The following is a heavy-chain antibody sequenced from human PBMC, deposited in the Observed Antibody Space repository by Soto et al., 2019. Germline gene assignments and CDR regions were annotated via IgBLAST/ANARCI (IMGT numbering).Heavy chain of an antibody. CDR2: ISGSGGST. J-gene: IGHJ6*03. CDR1: GFTFSSYA. CDR3: ARATGRGPPDHEVILNHYYYYYMDV. Sequence: PGGSLRLSCAASGFTFSSYAMSWVRQAPGKGLEWVSAISGSGGSTYYADSVKGRFTISRDNSKNTLYLQMNSLRAEDTAVYYCARATGRGPPDHEVILNHYYYYYMDVWGKGTTVTVSS. D-gene: IGHD4-4*01. V-gene: IGHV3-23*01.